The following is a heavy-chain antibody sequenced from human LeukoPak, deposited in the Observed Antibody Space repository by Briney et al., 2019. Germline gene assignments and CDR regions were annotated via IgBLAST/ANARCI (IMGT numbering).Heavy chain of an antibody. Sequence: SQTLSLTCIVSGGSISSGGYYWSWIRQHPGKGLEWIGYIYYSGSTYYNPSLKSRVTISVDTSKNQFSLKLSSVTAADTAVYYCASLSYFPYYGMDVWGKGTTVTVSS. CDR1: GGSISSGGYY. D-gene: IGHD2-8*01. V-gene: IGHV4-31*03. CDR2: IYYSGST. CDR3: ASLSYFPYYGMDV. J-gene: IGHJ6*04.